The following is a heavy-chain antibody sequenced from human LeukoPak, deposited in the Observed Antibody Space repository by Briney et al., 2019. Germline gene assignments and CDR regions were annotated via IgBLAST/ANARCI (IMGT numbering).Heavy chain of an antibody. V-gene: IGHV5-51*01. Sequence: GESLKISCQSSGYNFTPYWIVWVRQKPGKGLEWMGITFAGYSYTIYSPSFQGQVTISVDKSISTAYLQWSSLKASDTAMYYCAGHYYYDSSDEHGDAFDIWGQGTMVTVSS. CDR3: AGHYYYDSSDEHGDAFDI. CDR2: TFAGYSYT. D-gene: IGHD3-22*01. CDR1: GYNFTPYW. J-gene: IGHJ3*02.